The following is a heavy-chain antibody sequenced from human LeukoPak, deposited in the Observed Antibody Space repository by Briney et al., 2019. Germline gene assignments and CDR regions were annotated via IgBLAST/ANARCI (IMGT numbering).Heavy chain of an antibody. V-gene: IGHV4-59*01. D-gene: IGHD4-23*01. Sequence: SETLSLTCTVPGSSFSSYYWSWIGQPPGKGLEWIGYIYYSGGTYYNPSLKSRVTISVDTSKNQFSLKLSSVTAADTAVYYCASGGLRWNWFDPWGQGTLVTVSS. CDR1: GSSFSSYY. J-gene: IGHJ5*02. CDR2: IYYSGGT. CDR3: ASGGLRWNWFDP.